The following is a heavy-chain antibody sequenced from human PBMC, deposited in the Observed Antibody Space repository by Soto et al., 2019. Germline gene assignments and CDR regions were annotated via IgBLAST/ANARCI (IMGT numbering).Heavy chain of an antibody. D-gene: IGHD3-10*01. J-gene: IGHJ6*02. CDR2: IIPIFGTA. V-gene: IGHV1-69*13. Sequence: GASVKVSCKASGGTFSSYAISWVRQAPGQGLEWMGGIIPIFGTAKYAQKFQGRVTITADESTSTAYMELSSLRSEDTAVYYCARTYYYGSGSYHYFYYNMDAWGQGTTVTVSS. CDR3: ARTYYYGSGSYHYFYYNMDA. CDR1: GGTFSSYA.